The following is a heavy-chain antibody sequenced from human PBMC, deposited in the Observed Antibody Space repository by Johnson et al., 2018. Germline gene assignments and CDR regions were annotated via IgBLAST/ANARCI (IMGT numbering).Heavy chain of an antibody. D-gene: IGHD3-16*02. J-gene: IGHJ3*02. V-gene: IGHV1-69*06. CDR2: IIPICGTA. Sequence: QVQLVESGAEVKKPGSSXKVSCKASGGTFSSYAISWVRQAPGQGLEWMGGIIPICGTANYAQKFQGRATMTRNTSISTAYMELSSLRSEDTAVYYCARILSPVSSFDIWGQGTMVTVSS. CDR3: ARILSPVSSFDI. CDR1: GGTFSSYA.